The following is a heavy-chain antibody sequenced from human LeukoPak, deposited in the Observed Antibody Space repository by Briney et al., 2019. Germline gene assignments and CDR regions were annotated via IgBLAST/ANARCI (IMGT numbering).Heavy chain of an antibody. J-gene: IGHJ4*02. CDR2: INTNTGNP. D-gene: IGHD2-15*01. CDR3: ARDTYCTGGRCYSRVGY. Sequence: GASVKVSCKASGYTFTNYPMNWVRQAPGQGLEWVGWINTNTGNPTYAQGFTERFVFSWDTSVTTAYLQTNSLKPEDTAVYFCARDTYCTGGRCYSRVGYWGQGTVVTVSS. V-gene: IGHV7-4-1*02. CDR1: GYTFTNYP.